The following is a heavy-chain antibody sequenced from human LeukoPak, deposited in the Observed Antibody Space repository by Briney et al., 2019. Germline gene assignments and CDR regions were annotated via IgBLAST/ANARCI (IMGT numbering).Heavy chain of an antibody. CDR3: ARSEAPMVRGVIMVNWVDP. Sequence: SETLSLTCTVSGGSISSYFWSWIRQPPGKGLEWIGYISYSGSTDYNPSLKSRVTISVDTSKNQFSLKLTSVTAADTAVYYCARSEAPMVRGVIMVNWVDPWGQGTLVTVSS. D-gene: IGHD3-10*01. J-gene: IGHJ5*02. CDR2: ISYSGST. CDR1: GGSISSYF. V-gene: IGHV4-59*01.